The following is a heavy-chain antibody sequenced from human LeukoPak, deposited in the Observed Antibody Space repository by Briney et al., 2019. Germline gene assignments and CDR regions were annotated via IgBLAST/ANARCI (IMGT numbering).Heavy chain of an antibody. D-gene: IGHD5-18*01. Sequence: PGGSLRLPCAASGFTFSAYSMSWVRQAPGKGLEWVANTNQDGSEKYYADSVKGRFTISRDNAKNSLYLQMNGLRAEDTAVYYCAKQLSSNANWGQGTLVTVSS. CDR1: GFTFSAYS. J-gene: IGHJ4*02. CDR2: TNQDGSEK. CDR3: AKQLSSNAN. V-gene: IGHV3-7*01.